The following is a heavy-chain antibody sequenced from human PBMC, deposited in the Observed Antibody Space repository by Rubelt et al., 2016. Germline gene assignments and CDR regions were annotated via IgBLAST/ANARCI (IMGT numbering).Heavy chain of an antibody. J-gene: IGHJ4*02. CDR2: ISSSSSTI. CDR3: AREPYSSSWYWGDY. CDR1: GFTFSSYG. Sequence: GGGVVQPGRSLRLSCAASGFTFSSYGMHWVRQAPGKGLEWVSYISSSSSTIYYADSVKGRFTISRDNAKNSLYLQMNSLRAEDTAVYYCAREPYSSSWYWGDYWGQGTLVTVSS. V-gene: IGHV3-48*04. D-gene: IGHD6-13*01.